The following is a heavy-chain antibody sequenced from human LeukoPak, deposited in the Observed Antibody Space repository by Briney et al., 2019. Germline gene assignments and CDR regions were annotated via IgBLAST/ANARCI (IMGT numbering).Heavy chain of an antibody. CDR2: IYHSGST. Sequence: SQTLSLTCAVSGGSISSGGYSWSWIRQPPGKGLEWIGYIYHSGSTYYNPSLKSRVTISVDTSKNQFSLKLSSVTAADTAVYYCARILYGDYGDISGYYFDYWGQGTLVTVSS. CDR1: GGSISSGGYS. V-gene: IGHV4-30-2*01. D-gene: IGHD4-17*01. J-gene: IGHJ4*02. CDR3: ARILYGDYGDISGYYFDY.